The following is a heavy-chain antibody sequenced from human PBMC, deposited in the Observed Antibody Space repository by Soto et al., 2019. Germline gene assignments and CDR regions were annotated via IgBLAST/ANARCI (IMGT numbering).Heavy chain of an antibody. J-gene: IGHJ5*02. CDR3: TKLSWGSDNWFDP. D-gene: IGHD6-13*01. CDR2: ISGSGDST. Sequence: EVQLLESGGGLVQPGGSLRLSCAASGFTFSSYAMSWVRQTPGKGLEWVSAISGSGDSTYYADSVKGRFTISRDNSTNTLHLQMNRPRDEDPAVYYCTKLSWGSDNWFDPWGQGTLVTVSS. V-gene: IGHV3-23*01. CDR1: GFTFSSYA.